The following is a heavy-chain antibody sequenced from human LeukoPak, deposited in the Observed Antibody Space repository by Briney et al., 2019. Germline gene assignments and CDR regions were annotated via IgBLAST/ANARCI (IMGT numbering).Heavy chain of an antibody. CDR2: TVVCSVNT. Sequence: GTPERVSCKASGLTFTTSAMQTVRQARGQRGKCRGWTVVCSVNTNYAQKFQERVTITRDMYTSTAYMELSSLRSEDTAVYYCGAAQPEYCSSTSCYSDVNYYYMDVWGKGTTVTVSS. CDR3: GAAQPEYCSSTSCYSDVNYYYMDV. D-gene: IGHD2-2*02. CDR1: GLTFTTSA. J-gene: IGHJ6*03. V-gene: IGHV1-58*02.